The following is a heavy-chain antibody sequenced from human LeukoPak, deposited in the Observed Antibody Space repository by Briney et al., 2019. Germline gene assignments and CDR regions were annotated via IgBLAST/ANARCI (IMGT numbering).Heavy chain of an antibody. CDR1: GGSISSYY. J-gene: IGHJ4*02. D-gene: IGHD6-6*01. CDR3: AREGSATARPFVSNDY. Sequence: PSETLSLTSTVSGGSISSYYWSWIRQPAGKGLEWIGRIHTSGNTDYNPSLKSRVTMSVDTSKNQFSLKVRSVTVADTAVYYCAREGSATARPFVSNDYWGQGILVTVSS. V-gene: IGHV4-4*07. CDR2: IHTSGNT.